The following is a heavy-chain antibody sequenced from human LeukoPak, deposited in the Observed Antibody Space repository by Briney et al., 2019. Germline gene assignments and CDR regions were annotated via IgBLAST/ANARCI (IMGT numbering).Heavy chain of an antibody. Sequence: ASVKVSCKASGYTFTSYDINWVRQAPGQGLEWMGWMNPNSGNTGYAQKFQGRVTMTRNTSIRTAYMELSSLRSEDTAVYYCARDTVYYDILTGSDWFDPWGQGTLVTVSS. CDR2: MNPNSGNT. CDR1: GYTFTSYD. CDR3: ARDTVYYDILTGSDWFDP. V-gene: IGHV1-8*01. J-gene: IGHJ5*02. D-gene: IGHD3-9*01.